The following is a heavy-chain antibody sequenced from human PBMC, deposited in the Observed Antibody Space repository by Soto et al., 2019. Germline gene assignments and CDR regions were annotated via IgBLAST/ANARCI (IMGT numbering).Heavy chain of an antibody. CDR1: GDSVSSNSAA. CDR3: ARACTNGVCYPSYHYGMDV. CDR2: TYYRSKWYN. J-gene: IGHJ6*02. V-gene: IGHV6-1*01. D-gene: IGHD2-8*01. Sequence: PSQTLSLTCAISGDSVSSNSAAWNWIRQSPSRGLEWLGRTYYRSKWYNDYAVSVKSRITINPDTSKNQFSLQLNSVTPEDTAVYYCARACTNGVCYPSYHYGMDVWGQGTTVTVSS.